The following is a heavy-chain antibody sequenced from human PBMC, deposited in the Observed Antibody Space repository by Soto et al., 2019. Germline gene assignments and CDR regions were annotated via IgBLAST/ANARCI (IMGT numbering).Heavy chain of an antibody. CDR1: GFTFSIYG. CDR2: ISYDGRNK. Sequence: LRLSCAASGFTFSIYGMHGVRQSPFKGLEWVAVISYDGRNKYYADSVKGRFTISRDNSKNTLYLQMSSLRPEDTAVYYCVKDGSSGWPYYYGMDVWGQGTTVTVSS. V-gene: IGHV3-30*18. D-gene: IGHD6-19*01. J-gene: IGHJ6*02. CDR3: VKDGSSGWPYYYGMDV.